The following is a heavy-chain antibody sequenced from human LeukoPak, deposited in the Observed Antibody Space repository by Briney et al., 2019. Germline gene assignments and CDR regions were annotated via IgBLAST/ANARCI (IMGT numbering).Heavy chain of an antibody. J-gene: IGHJ4*02. Sequence: PSETPPLTCAVYGGSFSGYYWSWIRQPPGKGLEWIGEINHSGSTNYNPSLKSRVTISVDTSKNQFSLKLSSVTAADTAVYYCARPKQWLGTFDYWAREPWSPSPQ. CDR1: GGSFSGYY. V-gene: IGHV4-34*01. CDR2: INHSGST. CDR3: ARPKQWLGTFDY. D-gene: IGHD6-19*01.